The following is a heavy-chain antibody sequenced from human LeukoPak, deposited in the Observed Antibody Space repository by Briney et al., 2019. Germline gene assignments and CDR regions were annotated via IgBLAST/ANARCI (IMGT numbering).Heavy chain of an antibody. CDR3: ARWAGYCSITNCYTAFDF. Sequence: GGSLRLSCAASGFTFSSYWMSWVRQAPGKGLEWVANIKQDGNEKYYVDSVKGRFTISRDNAKKSLYLQMNSLRAEDTAVYYCARWAGYCSITNCYTAFDFWGQGTLVTVSS. CDR2: IKQDGNEK. D-gene: IGHD2-2*02. V-gene: IGHV3-7*01. CDR1: GFTFSSYW. J-gene: IGHJ4*02.